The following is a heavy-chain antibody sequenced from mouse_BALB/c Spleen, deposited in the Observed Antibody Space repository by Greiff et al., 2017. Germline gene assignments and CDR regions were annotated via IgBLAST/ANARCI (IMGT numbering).Heavy chain of an antibody. Sequence: EVKLEESGAELVRSGASVKLSCTASGFNIKDYYMHWVKQRPEQGLEWIGWIDPENGDTEYAPKFQGKATMTADTSSNTAYLQLSSLTSEDTAVYYCNAGNWDAMDYWGQGTSVTVSS. J-gene: IGHJ4*01. D-gene: IGHD4-1*01. V-gene: IGHV14-4*02. CDR1: GFNIKDYY. CDR3: NAGNWDAMDY. CDR2: IDPENGDT.